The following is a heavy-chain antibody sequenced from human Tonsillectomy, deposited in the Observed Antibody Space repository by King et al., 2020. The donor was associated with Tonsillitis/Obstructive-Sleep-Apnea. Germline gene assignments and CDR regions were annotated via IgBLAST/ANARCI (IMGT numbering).Heavy chain of an antibody. CDR1: GFTFSNAR. CDR2: IKSKTDGGTT. Sequence: VQLVESGGGLVKPGGSLRLSCAASGFTFSNARMSWVRQAPGKGLEWVGRIKSKTDGGTTDYAAPVKGRFTISRDDSKNTLYLQMNSLKTEDTAVYYCTTGNYYDSSGYYWPIDYWGQGTLVTVSS. J-gene: IGHJ4*02. V-gene: IGHV3-15*01. D-gene: IGHD3-22*01. CDR3: TTGNYYDSSGYYWPIDY.